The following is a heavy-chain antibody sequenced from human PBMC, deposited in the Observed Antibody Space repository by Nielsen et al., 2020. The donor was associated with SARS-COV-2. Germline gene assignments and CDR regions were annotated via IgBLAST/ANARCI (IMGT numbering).Heavy chain of an antibody. Sequence: GGSLRLSCAASGFTFSNAWMSWVRQAPGKGLEWVGRIKSKTDGGTTDYAAPVKGRFTISRDDSKNTLYLQMNSLKTEDTAVYYCTTGAAGTSYYFDYWGQGTLVTVSS. CDR3: TTGAAGTSYYFDY. D-gene: IGHD6-13*01. CDR2: IKSKTDGGTT. J-gene: IGHJ4*02. CDR1: GFTFSNAW. V-gene: IGHV3-15*01.